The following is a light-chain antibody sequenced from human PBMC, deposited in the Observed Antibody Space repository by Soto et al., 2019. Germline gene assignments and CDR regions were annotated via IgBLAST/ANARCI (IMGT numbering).Light chain of an antibody. J-gene: IGLJ2*01. CDR2: RNN. CDR1: SSNIGTNY. V-gene: IGLV1-47*01. Sequence: QSVLTQPPSASGTPGQRVTMSCSGSSSNIGTNYVYWYQQRPGTAPELLIYRNNQRPSGVPDRFSGSKSGTSASLAISGLQAEDDADYYCAAWDDSLSGHVVFGGVTKLTVL. CDR3: AAWDDSLSGHVV.